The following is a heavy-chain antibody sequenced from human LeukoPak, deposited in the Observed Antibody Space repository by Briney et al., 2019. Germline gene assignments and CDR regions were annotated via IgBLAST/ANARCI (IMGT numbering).Heavy chain of an antibody. V-gene: IGHV3-53*01. J-gene: IGHJ4*02. CDR1: GFTVSSNY. CDR3: AKGAYGSGSYHVY. Sequence: GGSLRLSCAASGFTVSSNYMSWVRQAPGKGLEWVSVIYSGGSTYYADSVKGRFTISRDNSKNTLYLQMNSLRAEDTAVYYCAKGAYGSGSYHVYWGQGTLVTVSS. D-gene: IGHD3-10*01. CDR2: IYSGGST.